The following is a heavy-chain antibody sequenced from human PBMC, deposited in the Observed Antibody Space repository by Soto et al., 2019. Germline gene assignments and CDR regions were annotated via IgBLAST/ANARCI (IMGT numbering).Heavy chain of an antibody. Sequence: PSETLSLTCAVYGGSFSGYYWSWIRQPPGKGLGWIGEINHSGSTNYNPSLKSRVTISVDTSKNQFSLKLSSVTAADTAVYYCARPSRLMYCSGGSCYSQGSNWFDPWGQGTLVTVSS. J-gene: IGHJ5*02. CDR3: ARPSRLMYCSGGSCYSQGSNWFDP. D-gene: IGHD2-15*01. CDR1: GGSFSGYY. V-gene: IGHV4-34*01. CDR2: INHSGST.